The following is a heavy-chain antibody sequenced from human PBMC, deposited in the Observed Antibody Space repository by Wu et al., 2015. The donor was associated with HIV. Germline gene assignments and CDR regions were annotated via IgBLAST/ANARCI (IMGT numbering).Heavy chain of an antibody. CDR1: GYTSTGHY. CDR3: AREGRCPTTSCHFDY. D-gene: IGHD2-2*01. V-gene: IGHV1-2*02. Sequence: QVQLAQSGAEVKKPGSSVRVSCQTSGYTSTGHYTHWVRQAPGRRPEWMGWMNPNSGGTTYAPKFQGRVTMTRDTSTNTAYLELSSLRSDDTAIYYCAREGRCPTTSCHFDYWGQGTLVTVSS. J-gene: IGHJ4*02. CDR2: MNPNSGGT.